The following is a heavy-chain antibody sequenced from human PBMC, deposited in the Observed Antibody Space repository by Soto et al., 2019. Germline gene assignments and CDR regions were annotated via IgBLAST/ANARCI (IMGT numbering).Heavy chain of an antibody. CDR3: ASFGVASMNWFDP. Sequence: SETLSLTCTVSGVSITSGDYYWNWIRQPHGKGLEWIGNIDYRENTYYNSSLKSRLTISLDTSKNQFSLKLSSVTAADTAVYYCASFGVASMNWFDPSGQGTLVTVSS. V-gene: IGHV4-30-4*01. J-gene: IGHJ5*02. CDR2: IDYRENT. CDR1: GVSITSGDYY. D-gene: IGHD3-3*01.